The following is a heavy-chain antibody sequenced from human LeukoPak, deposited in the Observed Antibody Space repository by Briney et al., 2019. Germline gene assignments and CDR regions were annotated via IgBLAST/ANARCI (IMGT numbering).Heavy chain of an antibody. D-gene: IGHD2-15*01. Sequence: PSGGSLRLSCAASGFTFSNYFMHWVRQAPGKGLVWVSRINSDGTSTMYADSVKGRFTISRDNAKNTLYLQMNSLRDEDTAVYYCARRVDATRWFDPWGQGTLDTVSS. CDR2: INSDGTST. V-gene: IGHV3-74*03. CDR1: GFTFSNYF. J-gene: IGHJ5*02. CDR3: ARRVDATRWFDP.